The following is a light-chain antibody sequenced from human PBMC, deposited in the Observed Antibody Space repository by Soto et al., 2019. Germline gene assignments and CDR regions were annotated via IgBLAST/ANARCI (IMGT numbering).Light chain of an antibody. J-gene: IGLJ1*01. CDR3: AAWDDSLRGYV. CDR1: SSNIGNNY. Sequence: QSVLTQSPSASETPGQRGTISCSGSSSNIGNNYVYWYKQLPGAAPKLLIYNNNQRPSGVPDRFSGSKSATSASLAISGLRYEDEADYYCAAWDDSLRGYVFGTGTKVTVL. CDR2: NNN. V-gene: IGLV1-47*02.